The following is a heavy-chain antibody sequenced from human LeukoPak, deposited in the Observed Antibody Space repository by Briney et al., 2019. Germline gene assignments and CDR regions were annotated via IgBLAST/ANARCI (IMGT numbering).Heavy chain of an antibody. D-gene: IGHD2-2*01. CDR3: AREGLVVPAAVIPSMDV. CDR2: INWNGGST. V-gene: IGHV3-20*04. Sequence: GGSLRLSCAASGFTFDDYGMSWVRQAPGKGLGWVSGINWNGGSTGYADSVKGRFTISRDNAKNSLYLQMNSLRAEDTALYYCAREGLVVPAAVIPSMDVWGKGTTVTVSS. CDR1: GFTFDDYG. J-gene: IGHJ6*03.